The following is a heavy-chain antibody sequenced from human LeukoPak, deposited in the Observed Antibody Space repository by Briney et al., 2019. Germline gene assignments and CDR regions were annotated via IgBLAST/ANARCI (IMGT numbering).Heavy chain of an antibody. CDR3: ARDLGAAADYYYYYYMDV. Sequence: SQTLSLTCALSGDTLSSNSAAWDWGRQSPSRGLEWLVRTYYRSKWYNDYAVSVKSRITIKPDTTKNQFSLQLNSVTPEDTAVYYCARDLGAAADYYYYYYMDVWGKGTTVTVSS. CDR2: TYYRSKWYN. CDR1: GDTLSSNSAA. J-gene: IGHJ6*03. D-gene: IGHD6-13*01. V-gene: IGHV6-1*01.